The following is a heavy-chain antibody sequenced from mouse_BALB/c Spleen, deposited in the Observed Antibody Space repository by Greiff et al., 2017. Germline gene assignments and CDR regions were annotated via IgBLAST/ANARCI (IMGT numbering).Heavy chain of an antibody. Sequence: VQLQQSGAELVKPGASVKLSCKASGYTFTSYYMYWVKQRPGQGLEWIGEINPSNGGTNFNEKFKSKATLTVDKSSSTAYMQLSSLTSEDSAVYYCTRSVVATDYAMDYWGQGTSVTVSS. D-gene: IGHD1-1*01. CDR1: GYTFTSYY. V-gene: IGHV1S81*02. J-gene: IGHJ4*01. CDR2: INPSNGGT. CDR3: TRSVVATDYAMDY.